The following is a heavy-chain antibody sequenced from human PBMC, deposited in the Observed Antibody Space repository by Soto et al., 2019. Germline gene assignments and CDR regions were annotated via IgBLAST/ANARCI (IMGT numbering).Heavy chain of an antibody. CDR1: GFTFSSYD. Sequence: PGGSLRLSCAPSGFTFSSYDMHWVRQATGKGLEWVSAIGTAGDTYYPGSVKGRFTISRENAKNSLYLQMNSLRAEDTAVYYCARRGYSGYHFDYWGQGTLVTLSS. D-gene: IGHD5-12*01. J-gene: IGHJ4*02. CDR3: ARRGYSGYHFDY. CDR2: IGTAGDT. V-gene: IGHV3-13*01.